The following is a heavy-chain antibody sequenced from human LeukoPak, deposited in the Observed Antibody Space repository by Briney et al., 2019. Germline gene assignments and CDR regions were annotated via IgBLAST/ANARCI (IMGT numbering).Heavy chain of an antibody. J-gene: IGHJ4*02. CDR3: ARDGGSYYLYYFDY. V-gene: IGHV4-39*07. Sequence: PSETLSLTCTVSGGSISNVNYHWGWIRQPPGKGLEWIGSIYYSGNTFYKPSLTSRVTISIDTSKNQFSLKLNSMTAADTAVYYCARDGGSYYLYYFDYWGQGTLVTVSS. D-gene: IGHD1-26*01. CDR1: GGSISNVNYH. CDR2: IYYSGNT.